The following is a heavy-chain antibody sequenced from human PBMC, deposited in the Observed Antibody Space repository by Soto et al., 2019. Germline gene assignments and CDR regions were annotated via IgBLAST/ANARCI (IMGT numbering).Heavy chain of an antibody. J-gene: IGHJ4*02. CDR3: ARDRGYSGYELDY. Sequence: QVQLVQSGAEVKKPGSSVKVSCKASGGTFSSYTISWVRQAPGQGLEWMGRIIPILGIANYAQKFQGRVTITADKTTSTADMEMSSLRSEDTAVYYCARDRGYSGYELDYWGQGTLVTVSS. CDR2: IIPILGIA. V-gene: IGHV1-69*08. CDR1: GGTFSSYT. D-gene: IGHD5-12*01.